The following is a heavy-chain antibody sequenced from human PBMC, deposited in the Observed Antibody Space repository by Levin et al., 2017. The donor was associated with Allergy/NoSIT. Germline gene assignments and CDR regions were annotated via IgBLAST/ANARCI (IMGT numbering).Heavy chain of an antibody. CDR2: IYYSGST. D-gene: IGHD6-19*01. CDR3: AREVIAVALSHNWFDP. V-gene: IGHV4-61*01. CDR1: GGSVSSGSYY. Sequence: SQTLSLTCTVSGGSVSSGSYYWSWIRQPPGKGLEWIGYIYYSGSTNYNPSLKSRVTISVDTSKNQFSLKLSSVTAADTAVYYCAREVIAVALSHNWFDPWGQGTLVTVSS. J-gene: IGHJ5*02.